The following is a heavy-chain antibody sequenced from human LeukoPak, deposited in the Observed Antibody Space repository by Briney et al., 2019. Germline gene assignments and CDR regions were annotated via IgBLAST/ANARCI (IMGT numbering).Heavy chain of an antibody. CDR3: ARDWGAYYHFFDY. Sequence: PGGSLRLSCAASGFSMSVYWMSWVRQAQGKGLEWVGNIKQDGSERNYVDSVKGRFTISRDNAKKSLYLQMNSLRAEDTAVYYCARDWGAYYHFFDYWGQGTLVTVSS. J-gene: IGHJ4*02. V-gene: IGHV3-7*01. CDR1: GFSMSVYW. CDR2: IKQDGSER. D-gene: IGHD3-22*01.